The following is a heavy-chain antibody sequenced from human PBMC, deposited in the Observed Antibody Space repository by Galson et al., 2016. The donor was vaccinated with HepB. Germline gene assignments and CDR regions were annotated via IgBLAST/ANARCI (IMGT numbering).Heavy chain of an antibody. Sequence: SLRLSCAASGFTFDSYAMNWVRQAPGKGLEWVSGVRGSGTSFYYTEAVRGRFAVSRDNSKNTLYLEMNRLRVEDTATYYCAKGRDFTTFGVLVAMDSWGQGTLVTVSS. V-gene: IGHV3-23*01. D-gene: IGHD3-3*01. CDR3: AKGRDFTTFGVLVAMDS. CDR2: VRGSGTSF. CDR1: GFTFDSYA. J-gene: IGHJ4*02.